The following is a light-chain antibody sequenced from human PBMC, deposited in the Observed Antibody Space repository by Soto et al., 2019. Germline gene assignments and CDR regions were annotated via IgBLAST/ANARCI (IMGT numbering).Light chain of an antibody. V-gene: IGLV7-43*01. CDR1: TGAVTSGHY. CDR3: LLYYGGALGV. CDR2: STS. Sequence: QAVVTQEPSLTVSPGGTVTLTCASSTGAVTSGHYPNWVQQKPGQVPESLIYSTSDKHSWTPARFSGSLLGGKAVLTLSSVQPEDEAEYYCLLYYGGALGVFGGGTKLTVL. J-gene: IGLJ2*01.